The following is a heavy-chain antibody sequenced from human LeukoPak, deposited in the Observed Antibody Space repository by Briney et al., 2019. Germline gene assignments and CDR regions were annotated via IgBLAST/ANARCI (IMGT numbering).Heavy chain of an antibody. Sequence: ASVKVSCKASGYTFASYAMHWVRQAPGQRLEWMGWINAGNGNTKYSQKFQGRVTITRDTSASTAYMELSSLRSEDTAVYYCARPMVRGVRPYYYYGMDVWAKGPRSPSP. CDR2: INAGNGNT. CDR1: GYTFASYA. J-gene: IGHJ6*02. D-gene: IGHD3-10*01. V-gene: IGHV1-3*01. CDR3: ARPMVRGVRPYYYYGMDV.